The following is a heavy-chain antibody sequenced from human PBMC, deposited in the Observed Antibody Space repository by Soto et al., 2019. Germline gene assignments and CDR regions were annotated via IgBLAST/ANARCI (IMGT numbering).Heavy chain of an antibody. J-gene: IGHJ6*03. CDR1: GFTVSSNY. CDR2: IYSGGST. D-gene: IGHD3-16*01. Sequence: EVQLVESGGGLVQPGGSLRLSCAASGFTVSSNYMSWVRQAPGKGLGWVSVIYSGGSTYYADSVKGRFTISRDNSKNTLYLQMNSLRAEDTAVYYCARGGSTRNYYYYYYMDVWGKGTTVTVSS. CDR3: ARGGSTRNYYYYYYMDV. V-gene: IGHV3-66*01.